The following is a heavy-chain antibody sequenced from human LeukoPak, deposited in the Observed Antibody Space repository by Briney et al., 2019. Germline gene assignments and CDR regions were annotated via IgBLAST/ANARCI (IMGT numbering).Heavy chain of an antibody. D-gene: IGHD3-3*01. V-gene: IGHV3-23*01. CDR3: AKAYDFWSGIDY. CDR1: GFTFSSYA. CDR2: ISGSGGST. J-gene: IGHJ4*02. Sequence: GGSLRLPCAASGFTFSSYAMSWVRQAPGKGLEWVSAISGSGGSTYYADSVKGRFTISRDNSKNTLYLQMNSLRAEDTAVYYCAKAYDFWSGIDYWGQGTLVTVSS.